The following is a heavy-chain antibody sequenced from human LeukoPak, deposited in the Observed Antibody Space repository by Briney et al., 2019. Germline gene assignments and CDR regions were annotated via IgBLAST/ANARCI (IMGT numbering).Heavy chain of an antibody. CDR2: INHSGST. J-gene: IGHJ4*02. Sequence: KPSETLSLTCAVYGGSFSGYYWRWIRQPPGKGLEWIGEINHSGSTNYNPSLKSRVTISVDTSKNQFSLKLSSVTAADTALYYCARHPGGSSWFEGPDCWGQGTLVTVSS. V-gene: IGHV4-34*01. CDR3: ARHPGGSSWFEGPDC. D-gene: IGHD6-13*01. CDR1: GGSFSGYY.